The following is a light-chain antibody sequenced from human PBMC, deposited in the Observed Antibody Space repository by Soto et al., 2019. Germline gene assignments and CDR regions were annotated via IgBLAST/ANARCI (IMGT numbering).Light chain of an antibody. V-gene: IGKV1-5*01. J-gene: IGKJ1*01. CDR1: KSISSW. Sequence: DILMTQSPSTLSASVGDRVTITCRASKSISSWLAWYQQKSGKAPHLLIYDASTLESGVPSRFSGSGSGTEFSLTISSLQPDDFATYYCQEYESHPRTFGPGTKVEI. CDR3: QEYESHPRT. CDR2: DAS.